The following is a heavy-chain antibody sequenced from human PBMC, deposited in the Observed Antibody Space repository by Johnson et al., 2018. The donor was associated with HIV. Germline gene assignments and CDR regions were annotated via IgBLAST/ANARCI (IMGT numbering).Heavy chain of an antibody. V-gene: IGHV3-30*02. Sequence: QVQLVESGGGLVQPGGSLRLSCAASGFTFSSYGMHWVRQAPGKGLEWVAFIRYDGTNKYFADSVKGRFTISRDNSKNTLYLQMNGLRAEDTAVYYCAKDRAGIVAFDIWGQGTMVTVSS. CDR1: GFTFSSYG. D-gene: IGHD6-19*01. CDR3: AKDRAGIVAFDI. J-gene: IGHJ3*02. CDR2: IRYDGTNK.